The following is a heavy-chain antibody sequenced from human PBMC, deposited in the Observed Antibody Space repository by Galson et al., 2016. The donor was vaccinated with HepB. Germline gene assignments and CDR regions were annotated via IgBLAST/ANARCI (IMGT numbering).Heavy chain of an antibody. CDR1: GGSFSDYY. CDR2: INHGRKST. Sequence: SETLSLTCAVYGGSFSDYYWSWIRQAPGKGLEWIGDINHGRKSTNYSPSLKSRVTILVYTSKNQLSLKLSSVTAADTAVYYCARGGSGVRRGPKQYFYEKSGFYYYYSGMDVWGQGTTVTVSS. V-gene: IGHV4-34*01. J-gene: IGHJ6*02. CDR3: ARGGSGVRRGPKQYFYEKSGFYYYYSGMDV. D-gene: IGHD3-22*01.